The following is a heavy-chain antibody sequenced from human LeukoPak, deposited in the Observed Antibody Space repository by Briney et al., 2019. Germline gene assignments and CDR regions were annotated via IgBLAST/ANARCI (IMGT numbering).Heavy chain of an antibody. J-gene: IGHJ4*02. Sequence: GGSLRLSCAASGFTFSSYWMSWVRQAPGKGLEWVANIKQDGSERYYVDSVMGRFTISRDNAKNSLYLQMNSLRAEDTAVYYCARALWSLYFDYWGQGTLVTVSS. CDR2: IKQDGSER. CDR3: ARALWSLYFDY. D-gene: IGHD3-10*01. CDR1: GFTFSSYW. V-gene: IGHV3-7*01.